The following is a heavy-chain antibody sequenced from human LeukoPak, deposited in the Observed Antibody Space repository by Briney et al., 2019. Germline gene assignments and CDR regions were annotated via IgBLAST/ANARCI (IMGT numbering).Heavy chain of an antibody. CDR2: INPSGDST. CDR3: ARDNSRSDSGTSYWWFDP. V-gene: IGHV1-46*01. Sequence: ASVKVSCKASAFSFTSYYMHWVRQAPGQGIECMGIINPSGDSTNYAQKFQGRVTITRDTSTSTVYMELSSLTSEDTAVYYCARDNSRSDSGTSYWWFDPWGQGTLVTVSS. CDR1: AFSFTSYY. D-gene: IGHD3-22*01. J-gene: IGHJ5*02.